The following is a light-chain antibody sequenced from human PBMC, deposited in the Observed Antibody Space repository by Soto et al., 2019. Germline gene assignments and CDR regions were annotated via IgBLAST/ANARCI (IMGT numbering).Light chain of an antibody. CDR1: SSDIGGYNY. CDR2: EVS. CDR3: SSYTSSTPYVV. Sequence: QSVLTQPASVSGSPGQSITISCTGTSSDIGGYNYVSWYQQHPGKAPKLMIYEVSNRPSGVSNRFSGSKSGNTASLTISGLQAEDEADYDCSSYTSSTPYVVFGGGTKLTVL. V-gene: IGLV2-14*01. J-gene: IGLJ2*01.